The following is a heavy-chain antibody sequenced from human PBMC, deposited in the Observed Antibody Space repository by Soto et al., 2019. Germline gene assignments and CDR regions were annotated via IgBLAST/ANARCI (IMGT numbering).Heavy chain of an antibody. CDR2: ISGGDAST. CDR3: AKRGTSYSPHPDY. Sequence: EVQLLESGGGLVQPGGSLRLSCAASGFTFNNYAMSWVRQAPGKGLEWVSAISGGDASTYYADSVKGRFTISRDNSTNMLYLQMNILRAADTALYYCAKRGTSYSPHPDYWGQGTLVTVSS. CDR1: GFTFNNYA. J-gene: IGHJ4*02. V-gene: IGHV3-23*01. D-gene: IGHD6-6*01.